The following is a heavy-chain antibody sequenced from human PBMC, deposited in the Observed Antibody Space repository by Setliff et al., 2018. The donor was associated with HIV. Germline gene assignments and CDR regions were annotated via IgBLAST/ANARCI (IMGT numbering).Heavy chain of an antibody. CDR3: ARLRDSSGYYYVGGAFDI. D-gene: IGHD3-22*01. V-gene: IGHV5-51*01. J-gene: IGHJ3*02. CDR2: IYPGDSDT. Sequence: PGESLKISCKGSGYSFTTCWIGWVRQMPGKGLEWMGIIYPGDSDTRYSPSFQGQVTISADKSISTAYLQWSSLKASDTAMYYCARLRDSSGYYYVGGAFDIWGQGTMVTVSS. CDR1: GYSFTTCW.